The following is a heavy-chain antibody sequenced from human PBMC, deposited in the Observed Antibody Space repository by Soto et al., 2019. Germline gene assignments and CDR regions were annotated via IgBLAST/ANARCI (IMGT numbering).Heavy chain of an antibody. CDR1: GDSISNLDYF. CDR2: IYKSATT. D-gene: IGHD7-27*01. V-gene: IGHV4-30-4*01. J-gene: IGHJ5*01. CDR3: ARGRYCLTGRCFPNWFDS. Sequence: SETLSLTCSVSGDSISNLDYFWAWIRQPPGQALEYIGYIYKSATTYYNPSFQSRVAISVDTSKSQFSLNVTSVTAADTAVYFCARGRYCLTGRCFPNWFDSWGQGALVTVSS.